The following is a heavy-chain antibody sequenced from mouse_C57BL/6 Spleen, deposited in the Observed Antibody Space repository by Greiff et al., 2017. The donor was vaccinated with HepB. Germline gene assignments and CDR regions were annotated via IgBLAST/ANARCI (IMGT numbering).Heavy chain of an antibody. CDR2: INPNNGGT. Sequence: EVKLQQSGPELVKPGASVKMSCKASGYTFTDYNMHWVKQSHGKSLEWIGYINPNNGGTSYNQKFKGKATLTVNKSSSTAYMELRSLTSEDSAVYYCARGYGYDGTLFAYWGQGTLVTVSA. V-gene: IGHV1-22*01. CDR1: GYTFTDYN. D-gene: IGHD2-2*01. CDR3: ARGYGYDGTLFAY. J-gene: IGHJ3*01.